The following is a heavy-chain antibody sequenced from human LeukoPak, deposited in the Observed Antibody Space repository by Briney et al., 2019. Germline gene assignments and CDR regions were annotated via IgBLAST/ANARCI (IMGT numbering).Heavy chain of an antibody. CDR3: AKERIAARPAYYYYYMDV. CDR1: GFTFSSYG. D-gene: IGHD6-6*01. V-gene: IGHV3-30*02. CDR2: IRYDGSNK. J-gene: IGHJ6*03. Sequence: GGSLRLSCAASGFTFSSYGMHWVRQAPGKGLEWVAFIRYDGSNKYYADSVKGRFTISRDNSKNTLYLQMNSLRAEDAAVYYCAKERIAARPAYYYYYMDVWGKGTTVTVSS.